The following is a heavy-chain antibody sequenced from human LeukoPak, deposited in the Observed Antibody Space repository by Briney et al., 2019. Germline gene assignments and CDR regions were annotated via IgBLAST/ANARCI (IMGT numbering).Heavy chain of an antibody. CDR1: EFTFSNYW. CDR2: INQDGSQE. J-gene: IGHJ4*02. V-gene: IGHV3-7*01. D-gene: IGHD6-6*01. CDR3: ARIGYSSSSLDY. Sequence: GGSPRLSCVASEFTFSNYWMTWVRQAPGKGLEWVANINQDGSQEFFVDSLKGRFTISRDNAKKSLYLQMNSLTAGDTAVYFCARIGYSSSSLDYWGQGTLVTVSS.